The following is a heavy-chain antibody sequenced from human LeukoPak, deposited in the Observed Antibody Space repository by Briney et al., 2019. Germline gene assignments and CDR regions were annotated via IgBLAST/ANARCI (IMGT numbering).Heavy chain of an antibody. CDR2: IYHSGST. CDR1: GGSISSSNW. D-gene: IGHD2-8*01. V-gene: IGHV4-4*02. J-gene: IGHJ3*02. CDR3: AREEIVLMVYAISGAAFDI. Sequence: PSEPLSLTCAVSGGSISSSNWWSWVRQPPGKGLEWIGEIYHSGSTNYNPSLKGRVTISVDKSKNQFSLKLSSVTAADTAVYYCAREEIVLMVYAISGAAFDIWGQGTMVTVSS.